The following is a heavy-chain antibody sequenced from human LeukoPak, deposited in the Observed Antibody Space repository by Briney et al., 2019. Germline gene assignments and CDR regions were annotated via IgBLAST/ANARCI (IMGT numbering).Heavy chain of an antibody. CDR3: AFSDGYCSSTTCYNPFDY. V-gene: IGHV4-59*06. J-gene: IGHJ4*02. Sequence: SETLSLTSTVSGGSISSYYWSWIRQPPGKGLEWIGYIYYSGSTLYNPSLQSRASISVDTSKNQFSLRLNSVTAADTAVYYCAFSDGYCSSTTCYNPFDYWGQGTLVTVSS. CDR1: GGSISSYY. CDR2: IYYSGST. D-gene: IGHD2-2*02.